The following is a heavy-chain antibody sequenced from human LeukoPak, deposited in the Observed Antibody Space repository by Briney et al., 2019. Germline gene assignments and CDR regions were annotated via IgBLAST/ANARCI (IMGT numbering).Heavy chain of an antibody. J-gene: IGHJ4*02. Sequence: GGSPRLSCAASGFTFSSYSMNWVRQAPGKGLEWVSYISSSSSTIYYADSVKGRFTISRDNAKNSLYLQMNSLRAEDTAVYYCARDYYDILTGPYYFDYWGQGTLVTVSS. D-gene: IGHD3-9*01. CDR3: ARDYYDILTGPYYFDY. CDR1: GFTFSSYS. CDR2: ISSSSSTI. V-gene: IGHV3-48*04.